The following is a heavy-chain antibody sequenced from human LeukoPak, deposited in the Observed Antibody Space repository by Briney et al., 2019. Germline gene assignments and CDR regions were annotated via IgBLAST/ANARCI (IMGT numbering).Heavy chain of an antibody. J-gene: IGHJ4*02. CDR2: ISYDGNIK. CDR1: GFTFSSYA. CDR3: ARDGSPSTSWVYYFDY. V-gene: IGHV3-30*14. D-gene: IGHD6-6*01. Sequence: GGSLRLSCTASGFTFSSYAMHWVRQAPGKGLEWVAVISYDGNIKYYADSVKGRFTISRDNYKNTLYLQMNSLRAEDTAVYYCARDGSPSTSWVYYFDYWGQGTLVTVSS.